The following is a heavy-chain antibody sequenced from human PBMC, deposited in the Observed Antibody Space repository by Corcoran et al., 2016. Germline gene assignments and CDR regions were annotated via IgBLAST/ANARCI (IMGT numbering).Heavy chain of an antibody. CDR2: IYYSGST. J-gene: IGHJ3*02. CDR1: GGSVSSGSYY. Sequence: QVQLQESGPGLVKPSETLSLTCTVSGGSVSSGSYYWSWIRQPPGKGLEWIGYIYYSGSTNFNPSLKSRVTISVDTSKNQFSLKLSSVTAADTAVYYCAREGLDTAMVRDAFDIWGQGTMVTVSS. D-gene: IGHD5-18*01. V-gene: IGHV4-61*01. CDR3: AREGLDTAMVRDAFDI.